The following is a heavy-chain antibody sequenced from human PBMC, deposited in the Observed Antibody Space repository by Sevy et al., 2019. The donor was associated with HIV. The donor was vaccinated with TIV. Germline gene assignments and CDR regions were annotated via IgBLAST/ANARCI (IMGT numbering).Heavy chain of an antibody. CDR3: AKDRYCGCTCWSGYFDY. J-gene: IGHJ4*02. D-gene: IGHD2-2*01. V-gene: IGHV3-23*01. CDR2: ISGSGGSK. CDR1: GFTFSSYA. Sequence: GGSLRLSCAASGFTFSSYAMNWVRQAPGKGLEWVSAISGSGGSKYYADSVKGRFTISRDNSKNTLYLQMNSLRAEDTAVYYCAKDRYCGCTCWSGYFDYWGQGTLVTVSS.